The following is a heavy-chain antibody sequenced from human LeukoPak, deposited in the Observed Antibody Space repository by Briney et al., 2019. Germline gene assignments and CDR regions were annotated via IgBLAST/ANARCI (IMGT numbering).Heavy chain of an antibody. CDR2: IQQDESEK. CDR1: GFTVRNYW. Sequence: GGSLRLSCAASGFTVRNYWMIWVRQGPGKGLEWVAKIQQDESEKYYVDSVKGRFTISRDNAKNSLYLQMNSLRVEDTAVYYCARETSGSYYIDYWGQGTLVTVSS. D-gene: IGHD1-26*01. CDR3: ARETSGSYYIDY. J-gene: IGHJ4*02. V-gene: IGHV3-7*01.